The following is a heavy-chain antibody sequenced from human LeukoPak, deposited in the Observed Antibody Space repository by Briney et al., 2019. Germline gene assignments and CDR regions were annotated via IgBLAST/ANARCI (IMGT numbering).Heavy chain of an antibody. J-gene: IGHJ4*02. CDR1: GYTFTSYY. CDR2: INPNSGGT. V-gene: IGHV1-2*02. Sequence: ASVKVSCKASGYTFTSYYIHWVRQAPGQGLEWMGWINPNSGGTNSAQKFQGRVTMTRDTSISTAYMELSRLQSDDTAVYYCGWSPNTFYLDYWGQGTLVTVSS. D-gene: IGHD2-15*01. CDR3: GWSPNTFYLDY.